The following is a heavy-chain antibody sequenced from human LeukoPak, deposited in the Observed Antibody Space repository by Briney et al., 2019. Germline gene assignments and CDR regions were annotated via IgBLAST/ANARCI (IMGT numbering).Heavy chain of an antibody. CDR1: GGSISSSSYY. CDR3: AREGRYYDSGSYGFDP. CDR2: IYYSGST. D-gene: IGHD3-10*01. Sequence: SETLSLTCTVSGGSISSSSYYWGWIRQPPGKGLEWIGSIYYSGSTYYNPSLKSRVTISVDTSKNQFSLKLSSVTAADTAMYYCAREGRYYDSGSYGFDPWGQGTLVTVSS. J-gene: IGHJ5*02. V-gene: IGHV4-39*07.